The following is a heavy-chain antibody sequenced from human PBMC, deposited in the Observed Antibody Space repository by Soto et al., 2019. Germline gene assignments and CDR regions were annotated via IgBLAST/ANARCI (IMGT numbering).Heavy chain of an antibody. D-gene: IGHD1-26*01. CDR1: GFTVSSNY. Sequence: EVQLVESGGGLAQPGGSLRLSCSISGFTVSSNYMSWVRQAPGRGLEWVSVIYIGGVTYYADSVKGRFTISRDNFKNMLYLQMNSLRAEDTAVYYCASDAEVGMIGNWGQGTLVTVSS. CDR2: IYIGGVT. CDR3: ASDAEVGMIGN. J-gene: IGHJ4*02. V-gene: IGHV3-66*01.